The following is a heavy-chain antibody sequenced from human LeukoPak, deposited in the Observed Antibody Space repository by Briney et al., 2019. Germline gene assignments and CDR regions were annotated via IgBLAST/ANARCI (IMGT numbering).Heavy chain of an antibody. V-gene: IGHV4-34*01. CDR1: GGSFSGYY. Sequence: NPSETLSLTCAVYGGSFSGYYWSWIRQPPGKGLEWIGEINHSGSTSYNPSLKSRVTISVDTSKNQFSLKLSSVTAADTAVYYCARGAARSGYYSYYYYGMDVWGQGTTVTVSS. CDR2: INHSGST. D-gene: IGHD3-22*01. CDR3: ARGAARSGYYSYYYYGMDV. J-gene: IGHJ6*02.